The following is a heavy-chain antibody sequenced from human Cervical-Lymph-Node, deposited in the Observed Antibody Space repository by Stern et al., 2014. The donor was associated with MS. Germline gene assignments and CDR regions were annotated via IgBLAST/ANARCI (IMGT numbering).Heavy chain of an antibody. CDR2: IYPGDSDP. V-gene: IGHV5-51*04. J-gene: IGHJ6*02. Sequence: VQLVESGAEVKKPGESLKISCKGSGYSFATYWIGWVRQMPGKGLEWMGVIYPGDSDPRYSPSFQGQFTIPADKPISPAYLHWSSLKASDTAMYYCARPGDDTAKYGLDVWGQGTTVTVSS. CDR3: ARPGDDTAKYGLDV. CDR1: GYSFATYW. D-gene: IGHD5-18*01.